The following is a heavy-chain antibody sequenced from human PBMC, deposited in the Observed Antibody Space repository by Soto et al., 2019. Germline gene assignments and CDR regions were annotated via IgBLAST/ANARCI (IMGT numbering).Heavy chain of an antibody. V-gene: IGHV3-13*01. CDR2: IGTAGDT. Sequence: GGSLRLSCAASGFTFSSYDMHWVRQATGKGLEWVSAIGTAGDTYYPGSVKGRFTISRENAKNSLYLQMNSLRAGDTAVYYCARGVNNFGDPGAFDIWGQGTMVTVSS. J-gene: IGHJ3*02. D-gene: IGHD3-10*01. CDR3: ARGVNNFGDPGAFDI. CDR1: GFTFSSYD.